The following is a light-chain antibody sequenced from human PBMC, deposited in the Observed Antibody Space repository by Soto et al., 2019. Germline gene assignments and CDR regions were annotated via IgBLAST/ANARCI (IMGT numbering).Light chain of an antibody. CDR1: XSDVGAYNY. CDR3: CSYAGSYDYV. J-gene: IGLJ1*01. CDR2: DVN. V-gene: IGLV2-11*01. Sequence: QSALTQPRSVSGSPGQSVXIXCTGSXSDVGAYNYVSWYQHNTGKAPKLLIYDVNKRPSGVPDRFSGSKFGNTASLTISGLQADDEATFYCCSYAGSYDYVFGTGTKVTVL.